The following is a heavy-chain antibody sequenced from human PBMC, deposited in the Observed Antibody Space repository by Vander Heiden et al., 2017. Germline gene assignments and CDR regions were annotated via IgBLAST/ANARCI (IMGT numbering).Heavy chain of an antibody. Sequence: QLQLQVSGPGLVKPSETLSLTCTVSGGSISSSSYYWGWDRQPPGKGLEWIGSIYYSGSNYYNPSLKSRVTISVDTSKNQFSLKLSSVTAADTAVYYCATAPRAFDIWGQGTMVTVSS. CDR3: ATAPRAFDI. CDR2: IYYSGSN. V-gene: IGHV4-39*01. CDR1: GGSISSSSYY. J-gene: IGHJ3*02.